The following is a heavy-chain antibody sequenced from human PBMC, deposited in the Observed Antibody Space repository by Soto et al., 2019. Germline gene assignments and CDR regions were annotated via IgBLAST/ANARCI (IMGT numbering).Heavy chain of an antibody. CDR3: AKGFSSLYYYFGMDV. Sequence: GGSLRLSCAVSGFTFSKNAMSWVRQAPGKGLEWVSGISGSGAGTYYADSVKGRFTISRDNSKNTLYLQMNRLRVEDTAVYHCAKGFSSLYYYFGMDVWGQGTTVTVSS. D-gene: IGHD2-2*01. V-gene: IGHV3-23*01. CDR1: GFTFSKNA. CDR2: ISGSGAGT. J-gene: IGHJ6*02.